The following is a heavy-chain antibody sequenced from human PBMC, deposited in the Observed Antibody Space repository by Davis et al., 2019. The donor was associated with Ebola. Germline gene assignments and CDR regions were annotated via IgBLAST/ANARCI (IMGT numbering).Heavy chain of an antibody. CDR2: IYYSGST. CDR3: ARHKESSGSYYSFDL. Sequence: PSETLSLTCTVSGGSISSYYWSWIRQPPGKGLEWIGYIYYSGSTNYNPSLKSRVTISVDTSKNQVSLKLSSVTAADTAVYYCARHKESSGSYYSFDLWGRGTLVTVSS. V-gene: IGHV4-59*01. D-gene: IGHD1-26*01. J-gene: IGHJ2*01. CDR1: GGSISSYY.